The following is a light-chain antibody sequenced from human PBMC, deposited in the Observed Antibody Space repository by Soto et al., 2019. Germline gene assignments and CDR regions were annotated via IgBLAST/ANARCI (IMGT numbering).Light chain of an antibody. J-gene: IGKJ5*01. CDR1: QSVGNK. Sequence: EIVLTQSPVTLSVSTGERATLSCRASQSVGNKLGWYQQRPGQAPRLLIIGASTRPTGVPAKFSGSGSGTEFNLTINNLQSEASAIYYCHQYASWSPFTFGQGTRLEI. CDR2: GAS. V-gene: IGKV3-15*01. CDR3: HQYASWSPFT.